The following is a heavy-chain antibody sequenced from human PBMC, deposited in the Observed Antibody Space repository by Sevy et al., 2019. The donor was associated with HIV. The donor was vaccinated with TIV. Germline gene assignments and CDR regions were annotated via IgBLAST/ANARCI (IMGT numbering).Heavy chain of an antibody. J-gene: IGHJ5*02. CDR3: ARERGLTTVTTVWFDP. CDR1: GGTFSSYA. D-gene: IGHD4-4*01. V-gene: IGHV1-69*13. Sequence: ASVKVSCKASGGTFSSYAISWVRQAPGQGLEWMGGIIPIFGTANYAQKFQGRVTITADESTSTAYMELSSLRSEDTAVYYCARERGLTTVTTVWFDPWGQGTLVTVSS. CDR2: IIPIFGTA.